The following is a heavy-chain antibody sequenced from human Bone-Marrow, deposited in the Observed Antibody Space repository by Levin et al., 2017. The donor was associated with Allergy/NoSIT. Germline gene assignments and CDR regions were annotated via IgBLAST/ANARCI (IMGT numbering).Heavy chain of an antibody. J-gene: IGHJ4*02. CDR1: GFTFSSYA. V-gene: IGHV3-23*01. CDR2: ISGSGGST. Sequence: GESLKISCAASGFTFSSYAMSWVRQAPGKGLEWVSAISGSGGSTYYADSVKGRFTISRDNSKNTLYLQMNSLRAEDTAVYYCAKDYYDSSGPRGFDYWGQGTLVTVSS. CDR3: AKDYYDSSGPRGFDY. D-gene: IGHD3-22*01.